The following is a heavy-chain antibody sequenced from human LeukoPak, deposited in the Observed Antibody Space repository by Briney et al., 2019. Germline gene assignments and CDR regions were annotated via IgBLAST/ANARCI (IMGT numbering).Heavy chain of an antibody. J-gene: IGHJ4*02. Sequence: PGGSLRLSCAASGFTFSSYGMHWVRQAPGKGLEWVAVISYDGSNKYYADSVKGRFTISRDNSKNTLYLQMNSLRAEDTAVYYCAKDPGYCSGGSCSDYWGQGTLVTVSS. CDR3: AKDPGYCSGGSCSDY. CDR1: GFTFSSYG. D-gene: IGHD2-15*01. CDR2: ISYDGSNK. V-gene: IGHV3-30*18.